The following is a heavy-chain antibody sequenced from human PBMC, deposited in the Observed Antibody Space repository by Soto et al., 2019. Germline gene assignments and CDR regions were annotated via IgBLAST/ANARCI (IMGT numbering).Heavy chain of an antibody. CDR1: GFTFSSYS. V-gene: IGHV3-21*01. CDR2: ISSSSSYI. J-gene: IGHJ4*02. Sequence: GGSLRLSCAASGFTFSSYSMNWVRQAPGKGLEWVSSISSSSSYIYYADSVKGRFTISRDNAKNALYLQMNSLRAEDTAVYYCARRGPYGSGSYYDYWGQGTLVTVSS. CDR3: ARRGPYGSGSYYDY. D-gene: IGHD3-10*01.